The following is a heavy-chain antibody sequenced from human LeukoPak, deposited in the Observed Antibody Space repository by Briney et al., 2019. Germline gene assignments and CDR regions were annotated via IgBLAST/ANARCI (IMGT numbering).Heavy chain of an antibody. V-gene: IGHV4-39*07. J-gene: IGHJ4*02. CDR1: GGSISSGGYY. D-gene: IGHD6-13*01. CDR2: INHSGST. CDR3: ARPSSSWFRIFDY. Sequence: SETLSLTCTVSGGSISSGGYYWSWIRQPPGKGLEWIGEINHSGSTNYNPSLKSRVTISVDTSKNQFSLKLSSVTAADTAVYYCARPSSSWFRIFDYWGQGTLVTVSS.